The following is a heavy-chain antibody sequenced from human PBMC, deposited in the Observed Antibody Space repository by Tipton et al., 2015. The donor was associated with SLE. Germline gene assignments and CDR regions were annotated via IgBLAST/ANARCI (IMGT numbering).Heavy chain of an antibody. V-gene: IGHV1-8*02. D-gene: IGHD1-1*01. CDR1: GGGLDNYG. Sequence: QVQLVQSGAEVKKPGSSVKVSCEVSGGGLDNYGINWVRQAPGRGLEWMGWMNPSGNTAYAQKFQDRLTMTRDTSISTAYMELSSLTSADTAVYFCARETTRTRDGLDVWGQGTTIIVSS. CDR3: ARETTRTRDGLDV. CDR2: MNPSGNT. J-gene: IGHJ6*02.